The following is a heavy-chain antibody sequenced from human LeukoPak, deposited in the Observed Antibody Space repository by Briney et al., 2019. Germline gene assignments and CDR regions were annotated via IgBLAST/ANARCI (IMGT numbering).Heavy chain of an antibody. Sequence: SVKVSCKASGGTFSSYTISWVRQAPGQGLEWMGRIIPILGIANYAQKFQGRVTITADKSTSTAYMELSSLRSEDTAVYYCARDGYDFWSGPSFFDYWGQGTLVTVSS. D-gene: IGHD3-3*01. CDR1: GGTFSSYT. J-gene: IGHJ4*02. CDR3: ARDGYDFWSGPSFFDY. CDR2: IIPILGIA. V-gene: IGHV1-69*04.